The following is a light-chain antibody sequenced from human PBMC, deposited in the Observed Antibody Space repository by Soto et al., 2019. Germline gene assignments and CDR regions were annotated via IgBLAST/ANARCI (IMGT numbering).Light chain of an antibody. CDR2: GAS. CDR1: QNINSDY. J-gene: IGKJ4*01. CDR3: QKHNSAPLT. Sequence: ETAMTQSPGSLSVSPGERATLSCRTSQNINSDYFAWYQQKPGQAPRLLIYGASNRATGIPDRFSGSGSGTDFTLTISSLQPEDVATYYCQKHNSAPLTFGGGTKVDIK. V-gene: IGKV3-20*01.